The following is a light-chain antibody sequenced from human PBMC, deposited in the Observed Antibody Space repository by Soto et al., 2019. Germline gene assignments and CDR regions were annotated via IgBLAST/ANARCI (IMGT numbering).Light chain of an antibody. CDR3: QQYYSTPIT. Sequence: DIVMTQSPDSLAVSLGERATINCKSSQSVLYSSNNKNYLAWYKQKPGQPPKLXIYWASTRESGVPDRFSGSGSGTDFTLTISSLKAEDVEVYYCQQYYSTPITFGQGTRLEIK. CDR1: QSVLYSSNNKNY. CDR2: WAS. J-gene: IGKJ5*01. V-gene: IGKV4-1*01.